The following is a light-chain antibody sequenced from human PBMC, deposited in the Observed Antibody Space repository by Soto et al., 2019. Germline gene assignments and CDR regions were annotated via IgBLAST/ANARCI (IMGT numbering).Light chain of an antibody. CDR1: QSVSRN. Sequence: EIVMTQSPATLSVSPGERATLSCRASQSVSRNLAWYQQKPGQAPGLLIYGASTRATGIPARFSGSGSGTEFTLNISSLQSEDFAVYYCQQYSNWYTFGQGTKLEIK. J-gene: IGKJ2*01. CDR2: GAS. V-gene: IGKV3-15*01. CDR3: QQYSNWYT.